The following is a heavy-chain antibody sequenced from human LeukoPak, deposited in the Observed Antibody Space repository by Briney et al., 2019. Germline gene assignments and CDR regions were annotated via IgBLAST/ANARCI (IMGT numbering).Heavy chain of an antibody. J-gene: IGHJ1*01. CDR2: IDSDGSST. Sequence: GGSLRLSCAASGFTFNTYWMHWVRQDPGKGPVWVSRIDSDGSSTHYADSVRGRFTISRDNARNTLYLQINSLRAEDTAVYYCAREAYYYDSSGRNYAYFQHWGQGTLVTVSS. CDR1: GFTFNTYW. V-gene: IGHV3-74*01. CDR3: AREAYYYDSSGRNYAYFQH. D-gene: IGHD3-22*01.